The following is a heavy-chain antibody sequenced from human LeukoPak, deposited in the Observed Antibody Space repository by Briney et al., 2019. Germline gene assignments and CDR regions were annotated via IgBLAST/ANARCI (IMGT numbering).Heavy chain of an antibody. CDR1: GFTFSSYW. D-gene: IGHD2/OR15-2a*01. CDR2: IISDGSWT. CDR3: VSFYEAY. J-gene: IGHJ4*02. Sequence: GGSLRLSCAASGFTFSSYWMHWVRQAPGKGLVWVSRIISDGSWTSYADSVKGRFTISKDNAKNTVYLQMNNLRAEDTAVYYCVSFYEAYWGRGTLVTVSS. V-gene: IGHV3-74*01.